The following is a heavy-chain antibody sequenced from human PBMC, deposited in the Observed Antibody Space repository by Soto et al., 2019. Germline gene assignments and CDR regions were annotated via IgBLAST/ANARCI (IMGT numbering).Heavy chain of an antibody. J-gene: IGHJ4*02. CDR2: SSATGAGT. V-gene: IGHV3-23*01. CDR1: GFTFSSYG. Sequence: EVQLLESGGGLVQPGGSLRLSCAASGFTFSSYGMTWVRQAPGKGLEWVSFSSATGAGTYYADSVKGRFTISRDNSKNTLYLQMTSRRADATAVYYCAKDRRAGGNYGFYSDFWGQGALVIVSS. D-gene: IGHD1-7*01. CDR3: AKDRRAGGNYGFYSDF.